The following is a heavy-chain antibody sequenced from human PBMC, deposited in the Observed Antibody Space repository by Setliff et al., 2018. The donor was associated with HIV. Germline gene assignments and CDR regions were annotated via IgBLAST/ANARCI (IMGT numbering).Heavy chain of an antibody. J-gene: IGHJ4*02. D-gene: IGHD3-9*01. V-gene: IGHV4-31*03. Sequence: SETLSLTCTVTGGSISSGGFYWTWIRKHPGKGLEWIGYIYNTGSTYHSPSRESRVTISIDTPKNQFSLKLNSVTAADTAVYYCAKTIGRYFDIFDNWGQGTLVTVSS. CDR1: GGSISSGGFY. CDR2: IYNTGST. CDR3: AKTIGRYFDIFDN.